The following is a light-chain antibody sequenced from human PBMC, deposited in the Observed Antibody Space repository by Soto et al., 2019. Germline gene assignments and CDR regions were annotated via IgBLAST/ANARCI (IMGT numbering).Light chain of an antibody. J-gene: IGKJ4*01. CDR1: ENVGTN. Sequence: IVLTQSPATLSVSPGERVTLSCRASENVGTNLAWYQQRPGQPPRLLIYGSSTRATGISATFSGSGSRTDFTLTISSLQSDDSAVYYCQQYNNWGLSFGGGTRVEIK. CDR2: GSS. V-gene: IGKV3D-15*01. CDR3: QQYNNWGLS.